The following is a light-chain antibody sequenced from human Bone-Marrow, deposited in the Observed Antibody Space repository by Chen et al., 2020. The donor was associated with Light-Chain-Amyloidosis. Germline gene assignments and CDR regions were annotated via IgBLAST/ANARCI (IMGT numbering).Light chain of an antibody. V-gene: IGKV1-39*01. CDR1: QSISTF. J-gene: IGKJ4*01. CDR3: QQSFSTPPT. CDR2: ATS. Sequence: DIQMAQSPSSLSASVGDRVTITCRASQSISTFLNWYQQKPGKGPNLLIYATSRLQSGVPSRFTGSRSGTDFTLTSSSLQPEDFATYYCQQSFSTPPTFGGGTKVEI.